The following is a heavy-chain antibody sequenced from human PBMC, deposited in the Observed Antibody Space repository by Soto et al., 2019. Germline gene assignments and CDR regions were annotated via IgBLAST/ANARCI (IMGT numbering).Heavy chain of an antibody. V-gene: IGHV3-30*18. J-gene: IGHJ4*02. CDR1: GFTFSTYG. CDR2: ISYDGSNK. CDR3: AKNPWSDTTMALDY. D-gene: IGHD5-18*01. Sequence: QVQLVESGGGVVQPGRSLRLSCAASGFTFSTYGMHWVRQAPGKGLEWVAVISYDGSNKYYADSVKGRFTISRDNSKNTLYLQMNSLRAEDTAVYYCAKNPWSDTTMALDYWGQGTLVTVSS.